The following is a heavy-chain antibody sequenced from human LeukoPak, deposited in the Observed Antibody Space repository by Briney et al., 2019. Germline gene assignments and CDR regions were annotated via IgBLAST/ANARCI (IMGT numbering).Heavy chain of an antibody. Sequence: GRSLRLSCAASGFTFSSYAMHWVRQAPGKGLEWVAVISYDGSNKYYADSVKGRFTISRDNSKNTLYLQMNSLRAEDTAVYYCARDQSGYDYGMDVRGKGTTVTVSS. D-gene: IGHD3-10*01. CDR1: GFTFSSYA. CDR3: ARDQSGYDYGMDV. V-gene: IGHV3-30*04. J-gene: IGHJ6*04. CDR2: ISYDGSNK.